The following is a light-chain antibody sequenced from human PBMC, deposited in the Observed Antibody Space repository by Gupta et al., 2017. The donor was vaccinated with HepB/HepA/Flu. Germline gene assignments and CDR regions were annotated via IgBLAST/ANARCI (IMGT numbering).Light chain of an antibody. CDR1: QGISSS. V-gene: IGKV1-39*01. J-gene: IGKJ2*01. Sequence: DIQMTQSPSSLSASVGDRVTITCRASQGISSSLRWYQQKPGTAPKLLIYRAFSLQSGVPSRFSGSGSGTDFTLTITSLQPEDSATYCFQQFDGTPYTLGPGSQLEIK. CDR3: QQFDGTPYT. CDR2: RAF.